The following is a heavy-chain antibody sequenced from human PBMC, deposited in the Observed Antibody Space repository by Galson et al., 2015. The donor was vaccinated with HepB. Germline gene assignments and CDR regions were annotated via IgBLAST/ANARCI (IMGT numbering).Heavy chain of an antibody. Sequence: SVKVSCKASGYTFTSYAMNWVRQAPGQGLEWMGWINTNTGNPTYAQGFTGRFVFSLDTSVSTAYLQISSLKAEDTAVYYCARDLGGDYVWGSYRSNWFDPWGQGTLVTVSS. CDR2: INTNTGNP. CDR1: GYTFTSYA. D-gene: IGHD3-16*02. V-gene: IGHV7-4-1*02. CDR3: ARDLGGDYVWGSYRSNWFDP. J-gene: IGHJ5*02.